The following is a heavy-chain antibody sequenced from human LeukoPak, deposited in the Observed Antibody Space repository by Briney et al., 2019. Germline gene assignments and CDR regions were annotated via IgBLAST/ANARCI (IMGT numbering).Heavy chain of an antibody. V-gene: IGHV3-30*02. Sequence: GGSLRLSCAASGFTFSSYGMHWVRQAPGKGLEWVAFIRYDGSNKYYADSVKGRFTISRDNSKNTLYLQMNSLRAEDTAVYYCARNLNYYDSSGYYTGVSDYWGQGTLVTVSS. J-gene: IGHJ4*02. CDR1: GFTFSSYG. CDR2: IRYDGSNK. D-gene: IGHD3-22*01. CDR3: ARNLNYYDSSGYYTGVSDY.